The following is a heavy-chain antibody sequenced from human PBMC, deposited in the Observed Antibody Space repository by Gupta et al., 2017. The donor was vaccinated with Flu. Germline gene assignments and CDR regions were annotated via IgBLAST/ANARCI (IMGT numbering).Heavy chain of an antibody. CDR1: GYKFTSFG. D-gene: IGHD3-16*01. Sequence: QVELVQSGGEVKRPGASVKVSCRASGYKFTSFGISWLRQAPGQRPEWMGWITPYNGHTNYVQNLQDRITLTSDTSSSTSYMELRSLVSDDTAIYYCARAYRGGTFDYWGQGAPITVSS. V-gene: IGHV1-18*01. CDR2: ITPYNGHT. CDR3: ARAYRGGTFDY. J-gene: IGHJ4*02.